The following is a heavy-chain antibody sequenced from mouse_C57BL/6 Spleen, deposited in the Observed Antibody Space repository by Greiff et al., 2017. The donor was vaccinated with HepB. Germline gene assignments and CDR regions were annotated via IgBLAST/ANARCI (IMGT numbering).Heavy chain of an antibody. Sequence: QVQLQQSGAELARPGASVKLSCKASGYTFTSYGTSWVKQRTGQGLEWIGEIYPRSGNTYYNEKFKGKATLTADKSSSTAYMELRSLTSEDSAVYFCARNYDDYAMDYWGQGTSVTVSS. CDR2: IYPRSGNT. J-gene: IGHJ4*01. CDR3: ARNYDDYAMDY. CDR1: GYTFTSYG. D-gene: IGHD2-4*01. V-gene: IGHV1-81*01.